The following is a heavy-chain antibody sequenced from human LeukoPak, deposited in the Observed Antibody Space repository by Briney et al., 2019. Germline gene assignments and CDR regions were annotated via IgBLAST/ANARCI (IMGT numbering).Heavy chain of an antibody. J-gene: IGHJ4*02. CDR1: GFTFDDYG. V-gene: IGHV3-20*04. Sequence: PGGSLRLSCAASGFTFDDYGMSWVRQAPGKGLEWVSGTNWNGGSTGYADSVKGRFTISRDNAKNSLYLQMNSLRAEDTALYYCARGNRIVVVPAAYDYWGQGTLVTVSS. D-gene: IGHD2-2*01. CDR2: TNWNGGST. CDR3: ARGNRIVVVPAAYDY.